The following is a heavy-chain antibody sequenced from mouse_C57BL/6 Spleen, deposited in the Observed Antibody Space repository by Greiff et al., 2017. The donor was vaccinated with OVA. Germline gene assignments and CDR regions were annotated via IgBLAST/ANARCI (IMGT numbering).Heavy chain of an antibody. Sequence: QVQLQQSGAELVKPGASVKISCKASGYAFSSYWMNWVKQRPGKGLEWIGQIYPGDGDTNYNGKFKGKATLTADKSSSTAYMQLSSLTSEDSAVYFCAREGITTVVAPLFDYWGQGTTLTVSS. J-gene: IGHJ2*01. CDR3: AREGITTVVAPLFDY. D-gene: IGHD1-1*01. CDR2: IYPGDGDT. CDR1: GYAFSSYW. V-gene: IGHV1-80*01.